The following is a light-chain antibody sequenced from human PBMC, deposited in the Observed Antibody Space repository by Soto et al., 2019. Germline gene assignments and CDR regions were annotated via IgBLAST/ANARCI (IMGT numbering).Light chain of an antibody. Sequence: QSALTQPASVSGSPGQSITISCTGTSSDVGSYNLVSWYQQLPGKVPKLIIFEDTKRPSGVSNRFSGSKSGNTASLTISGRQAEDEADYHCCSYAGTGTSLVFGGGTKGTVL. CDR3: CSYAGTGTSLV. J-gene: IGLJ2*01. CDR1: SSDVGSYNL. CDR2: EDT. V-gene: IGLV2-23*01.